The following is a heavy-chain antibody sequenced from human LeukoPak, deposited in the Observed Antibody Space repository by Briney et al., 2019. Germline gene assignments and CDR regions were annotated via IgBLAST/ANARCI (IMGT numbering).Heavy chain of an antibody. J-gene: IGHJ6*03. Sequence: GGSLRLSCAASGFTFNSYSMNWFRQAPGKGLEWVYGINWNGGSTGYADSVKGRFTISRDNAKNSLYLQMNSLRAEDTALYYCARGALWFGDRGGGDWYYYMDVWGKGTTVTVSS. D-gene: IGHD3-10*01. CDR3: ARGALWFGDRGGGDWYYYMDV. CDR2: INWNGGST. V-gene: IGHV3-20*04. CDR1: GFTFNSYS.